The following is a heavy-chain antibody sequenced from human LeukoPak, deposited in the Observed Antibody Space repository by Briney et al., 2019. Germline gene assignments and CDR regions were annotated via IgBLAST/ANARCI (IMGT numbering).Heavy chain of an antibody. Sequence: GWSLRLSCAASGFTFSSYAMHWVRQAPGKGLEWVAVISYDGSNKYYADSVKGRFTISRDNSKNTLYLQMNSLRAEDTAVYYCARDQHDSSGYYTDYWGQGTLVTVSS. CDR1: GFTFSSYA. V-gene: IGHV3-30-3*01. CDR2: ISYDGSNK. J-gene: IGHJ4*02. CDR3: ARDQHDSSGYYTDY. D-gene: IGHD3-22*01.